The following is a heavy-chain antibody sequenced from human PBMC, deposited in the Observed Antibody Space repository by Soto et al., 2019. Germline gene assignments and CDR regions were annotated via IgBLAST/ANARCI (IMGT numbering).Heavy chain of an antibody. D-gene: IGHD3-16*01. J-gene: IGHJ5*02. CDR2: IFSNDEK. CDR3: ARIEALGPEPRLDP. CDR1: GFSLSNARMG. Sequence: QVTLKESGPVLVKPTETLTLTCTVSGFSLSNARMGVSWIRQPPGKALEWLAHIFSNDEKSYSTSLKSRLTSYKDPAKSQVVLTMTNMDPVDTATYYCARIEALGPEPRLDPWGQGTLVTVSS. V-gene: IGHV2-26*01.